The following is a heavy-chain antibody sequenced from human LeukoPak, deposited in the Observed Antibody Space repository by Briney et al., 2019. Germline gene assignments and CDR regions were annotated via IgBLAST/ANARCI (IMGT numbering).Heavy chain of an antibody. D-gene: IGHD3-9*01. CDR3: AKDRKRTQILTGYYPSHYFDY. CDR2: ISGSGGST. V-gene: IGHV3-23*01. J-gene: IGHJ4*02. Sequence: GGSLRLSCAASGFTFSSYWMHWVRQAPGKGLEWVSAISGSGGSTYYADSVKGRFTISRDNSKNTLYLQMNSLRAEDTAVYYCAKDRKRTQILTGYYPSHYFDYWGQGTLVTVSS. CDR1: GFTFSSYW.